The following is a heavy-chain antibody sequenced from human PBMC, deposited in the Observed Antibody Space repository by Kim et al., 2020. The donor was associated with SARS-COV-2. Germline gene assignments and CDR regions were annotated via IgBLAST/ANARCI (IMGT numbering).Heavy chain of an antibody. D-gene: IGHD5-18*01. CDR2: INHSGST. Sequence: SETLSLTCAVYGGSFSGYYWSWIRQSPGKGLEWIGEINHSGSTNYNPSLKSRVTISVDTSKNQFSLKLSSVTAADTAVYYCARGVYSYGYYYWGQGTLVTVSS. CDR1: GGSFSGYY. CDR3: ARGVYSYGYYY. J-gene: IGHJ4*02. V-gene: IGHV4-34*01.